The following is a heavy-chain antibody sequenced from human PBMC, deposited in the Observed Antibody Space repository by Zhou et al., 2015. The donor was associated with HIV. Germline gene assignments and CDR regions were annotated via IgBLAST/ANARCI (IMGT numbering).Heavy chain of an antibody. CDR2: IIPIFGTA. CDR3: AREMSVVAATNYYYGMDV. J-gene: IGHJ6*02. Sequence: QVQLVQSGAEVKKPGSSVKVSCKASGGTFSSYAISWVRQAPGQGLEWMGGIIPIFGTANYAQKFQGRVTITADESTSTAYMELSSLRSEDTAVYYCAREMSVVAATNYYYGMDVWGQGDHGHRLL. D-gene: IGHD2-15*01. V-gene: IGHV1-69*01. CDR1: GGTFSSYA.